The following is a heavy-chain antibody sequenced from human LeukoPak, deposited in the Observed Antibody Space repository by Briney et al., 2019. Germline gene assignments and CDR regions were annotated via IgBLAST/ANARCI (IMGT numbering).Heavy chain of an antibody. J-gene: IGHJ4*02. D-gene: IGHD6-19*01. CDR3: AKSVAGKGDLLGAEPDY. CDR1: GFAFSNYA. Sequence: GGSVRLSCAASGFAFSNYAMTWVRQAPGQGLEWISGISSSGTSRFYADSVKGRFAVSRDNSRNTLFLQMTSLTDEDTAVYYCAKSVAGKGDLLGAEPDYWGQGTLVSVSS. V-gene: IGHV3-23*01. CDR2: ISSSGTSR.